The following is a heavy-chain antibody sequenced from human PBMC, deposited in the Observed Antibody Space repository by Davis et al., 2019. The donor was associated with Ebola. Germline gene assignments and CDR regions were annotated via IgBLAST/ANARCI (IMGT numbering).Heavy chain of an antibody. V-gene: IGHV3-23*01. J-gene: IGHJ4*02. Sequence: WGSLRLSCGTSGFTFSSYGLHWVLHAPGKGLEWVLYISGSGDNTYYADSVKGRFTISRDNSKTTLYLQMNSLRANDTGVYYCAKGNRVTYQYDSGDDYWGQGTLVTVSS. CDR2: ISGSGDNT. D-gene: IGHD3-22*01. CDR1: GFTFSSYG. CDR3: AKGNRVTYQYDSGDDY.